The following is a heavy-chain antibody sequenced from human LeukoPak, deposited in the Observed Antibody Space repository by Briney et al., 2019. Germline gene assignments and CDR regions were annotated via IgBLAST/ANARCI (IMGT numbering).Heavy chain of an antibody. V-gene: IGHV1-8*01. D-gene: IGHD6-6*01. CDR2: MNANSGNR. CDR1: VYTFATYD. J-gene: IGHJ5*02. Sequence: GASVKVSSTASVYTFATYDITWVRQAPGQGLEWMGWMNANSGNRGYAHKCQGRLTMTRNTSTDTAYLELISLRSEDAAVYYCARAERIAARSGYNWFDPWGQGTLVTVSS. CDR3: ARAERIAARSGYNWFDP.